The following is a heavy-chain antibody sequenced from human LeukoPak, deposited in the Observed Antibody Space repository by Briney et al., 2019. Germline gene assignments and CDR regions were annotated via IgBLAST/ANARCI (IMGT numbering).Heavy chain of an antibody. V-gene: IGHV3-23*01. J-gene: IGHJ4*02. CDR1: GFTFSSYG. D-gene: IGHD6-19*01. Sequence: QPGGTLRLSCAASGFTFSSYGMSWVRQAPGKGLEWVSAISGSGGSTYYADSVKGRFTISRDNSKNTLYLQMNSLRAEDTAVYYCAKDPDQQWLGGYFDYWGQGTLVTVSS. CDR2: ISGSGGST. CDR3: AKDPDQQWLGGYFDY.